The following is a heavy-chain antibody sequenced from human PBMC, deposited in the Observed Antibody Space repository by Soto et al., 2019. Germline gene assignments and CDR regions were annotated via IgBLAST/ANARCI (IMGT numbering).Heavy chain of an antibody. V-gene: IGHV1-18*04. CDR1: GYTFTSYN. CDR2: INTYNGNT. D-gene: IGHD6-13*01. Sequence: QLQLEQSGVEVQKPGASVKLSCEASGYTFTSYNIHWVRQAPGQGLVWMGWINTYNGNTNYAQNVQGRRTMTTDTSTNTAYMELSSLSSDDTAVYYCARADGSWKYLDYWGQGTLVTVSS. CDR3: ARADGSWKYLDY. J-gene: IGHJ4*02.